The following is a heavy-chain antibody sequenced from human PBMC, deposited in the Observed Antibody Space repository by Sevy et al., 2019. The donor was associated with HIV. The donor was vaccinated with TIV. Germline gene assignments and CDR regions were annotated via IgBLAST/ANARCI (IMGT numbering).Heavy chain of an antibody. CDR1: GGSISSYY. J-gene: IGHJ4*02. Sequence: SETLSLTYTVSGGSISSYYWSWIRQPPGKGLEWIGYIYYSGSTNYNPSLKSRVTISVDTSKNQFSLKLSSVTAADTAVYYCARGSLTAARTFDYWGQGTLVNVSS. CDR3: ARGSLTAARTFDY. D-gene: IGHD6-6*01. V-gene: IGHV4-59*01. CDR2: IYYSGST.